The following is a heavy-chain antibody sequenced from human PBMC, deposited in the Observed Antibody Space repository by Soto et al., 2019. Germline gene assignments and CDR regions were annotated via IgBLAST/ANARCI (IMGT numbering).Heavy chain of an antibody. Sequence: SGPTLVNPTQTLTLTCTFSGFSLSTSGVGVGWIRQPPGKALEWLALIYWDDDKRYSPSLKSRLTITKDTSKNQVVLTMTNMDPVDTATYYCAHSVATIDLLRSPFDYWGQGTLVTVSS. J-gene: IGHJ4*02. D-gene: IGHD5-12*01. CDR1: GFSLSTSGVG. CDR3: AHSVATIDLLRSPFDY. V-gene: IGHV2-5*02. CDR2: IYWDDDK.